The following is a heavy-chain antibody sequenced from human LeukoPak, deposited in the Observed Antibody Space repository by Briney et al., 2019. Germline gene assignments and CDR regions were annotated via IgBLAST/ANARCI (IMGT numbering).Heavy chain of an antibody. CDR2: IYYSGST. Sequence: SETLSLTCTVSGGSISSSSYYWGWIRQPPGKGLEWIGSIYYSGSTYYNPSLKSRVTISIDTSKNQFSLKLSSVTAADTAVYYCARLPQGPWGQGTLVTVSS. V-gene: IGHV4-39*01. CDR3: ARLPQGP. CDR1: GGSISSSSYY. J-gene: IGHJ5*02.